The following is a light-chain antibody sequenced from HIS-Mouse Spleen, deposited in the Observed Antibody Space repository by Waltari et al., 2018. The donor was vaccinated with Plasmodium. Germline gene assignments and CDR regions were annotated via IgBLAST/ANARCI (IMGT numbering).Light chain of an antibody. J-gene: IGLJ3*02. CDR3: AAWDDSLSGRV. V-gene: IGLV1-47*01. CDR2: RNN. Sequence: QSVLTQPPSASGTPGQRVTISCSGSSSNIGSNYVYWYQQLPGTAPKLPIYRNNHRPSGVPARVSGSKSGTSASLAISGLRSEDEADYYCAAWDDSLSGRVFGGGTKLTVL. CDR1: SSNIGSNY.